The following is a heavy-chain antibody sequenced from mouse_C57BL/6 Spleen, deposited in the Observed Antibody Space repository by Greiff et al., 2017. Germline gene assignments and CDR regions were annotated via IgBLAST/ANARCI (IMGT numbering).Heavy chain of an antibody. Sequence: DVMLVESGGGLVKPGGSLKLSCAASGFTFSSYAMSWVRQTPEKRLEWVATISDGGSYTYYPDNVKGRFTISRDNAKNNLYLQMSHLKSEDTAMXYCARGQLRGYFDYWGQGTTLTVSS. D-gene: IGHD4-1*02. CDR3: ARGQLRGYFDY. CDR2: ISDGGSYT. V-gene: IGHV5-4*03. CDR1: GFTFSSYA. J-gene: IGHJ2*01.